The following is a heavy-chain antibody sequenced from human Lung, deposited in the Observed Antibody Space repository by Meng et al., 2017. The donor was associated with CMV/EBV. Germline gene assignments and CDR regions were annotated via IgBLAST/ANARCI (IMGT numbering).Heavy chain of an antibody. V-gene: IGHV3-23*01. CDR3: VRVALSGGWYLDY. CDR1: GFTFNSYI. Sequence: EVQLLVSXGGLVQPGXSRSLSXAASGFTFNSYIMSWVRQAPGKGLEWVSFITADGGTTYYADSVKGRFTISRDNSKNTLCLQMNSLRSEDTAVYHCVRVALSGGWYLDYWGLGTLVTVSS. CDR2: ITADGGTT. J-gene: IGHJ4*02. D-gene: IGHD2-15*01.